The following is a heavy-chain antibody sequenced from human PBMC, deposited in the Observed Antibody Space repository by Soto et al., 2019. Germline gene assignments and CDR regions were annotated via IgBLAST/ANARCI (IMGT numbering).Heavy chain of an antibody. CDR1: GFIFSGYA. Sequence: QVQLVESGGGVVQPGRSLRLSCAASGFIFSGYAMHWVRQAPGKGLEWVAVISYDGNTKYYADSVKGRFTVSRDNSKNPLYVQMNNLSAEDTAMYYCAKETSAYEIDYWGQGTLVNVSS. D-gene: IGHD5-12*01. J-gene: IGHJ4*02. CDR2: ISYDGNTK. CDR3: AKETSAYEIDY. V-gene: IGHV3-30-3*01.